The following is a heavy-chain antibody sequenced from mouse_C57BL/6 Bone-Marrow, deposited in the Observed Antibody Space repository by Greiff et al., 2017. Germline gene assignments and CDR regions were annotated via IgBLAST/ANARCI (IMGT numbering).Heavy chain of an antibody. Sequence: VQLQQSGAELVRPGASVKLSCTASGFNIKDDYMHWVKQRPEQGLEWIGWIDPENGDTEYAPKFQGKATITADTSSNTSYLQLSSLTSEDTAVYYCTTVLYPYYFDYWGQGTTLTVSS. CDR3: TTVLYPYYFDY. CDR1: GFNIKDDY. D-gene: IGHD2-12*01. V-gene: IGHV14-4*01. J-gene: IGHJ2*01. CDR2: IDPENGDT.